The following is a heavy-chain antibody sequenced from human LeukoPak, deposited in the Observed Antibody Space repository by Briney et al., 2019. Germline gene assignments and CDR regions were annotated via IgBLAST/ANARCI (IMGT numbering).Heavy chain of an antibody. J-gene: IGHJ4*02. V-gene: IGHV4-59*08. Sequence: PSETLSLTCTVSGGSISSYFWSWIRQPPGKGLEWIAYIYYSGSTSYNPSLKSRVTILVDTSNNQFSLKLSSVTAADTAVYYCARHVGGGSSTGFDIWGQGTLVTVSS. CDR1: GGSISSYF. D-gene: IGHD2-2*01. CDR2: IYYSGST. CDR3: ARHVGGGSSTGFDI.